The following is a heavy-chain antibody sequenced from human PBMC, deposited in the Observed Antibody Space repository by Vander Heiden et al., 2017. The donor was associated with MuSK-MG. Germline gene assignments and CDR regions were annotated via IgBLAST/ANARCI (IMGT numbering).Heavy chain of an antibody. CDR3: ARERFNRPRWCEP. CDR1: GGSISRSSYY. V-gene: IGHV4-39*07. CDR2: IYYSGGT. J-gene: IGHJ5*02. Sequence: QLQLQESGPGLGKPLETLSLTWTGSGGSISRSSYYWGWIRHPPGKGLEWIGSIYYSGGTYYNPSLKSRVTISVATSKSPFYLKLSSVTAADAAVYYCARERFNRPRWCEPWEQGTLGTVSP.